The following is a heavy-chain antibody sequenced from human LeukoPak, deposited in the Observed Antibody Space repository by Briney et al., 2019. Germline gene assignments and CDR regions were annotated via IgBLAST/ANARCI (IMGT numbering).Heavy chain of an antibody. CDR2: ISGSGDGA. CDR1: GFTFSNYA. J-gene: IGHJ5*02. D-gene: IGHD5-18*01. Sequence: GGSLRLSCVISGFTFSNYAMNWVRQPLGKGLEWVSGISGSGDGAYIADSVKGRFTISRDNSKNTLYLQMNSLRADDTALYFCARDVRGFRKPLDAWGQGILVTVSS. CDR3: ARDVRGFRKPLDA. V-gene: IGHV3-23*01.